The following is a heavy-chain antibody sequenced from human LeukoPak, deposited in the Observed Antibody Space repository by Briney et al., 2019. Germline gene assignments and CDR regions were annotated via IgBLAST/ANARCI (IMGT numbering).Heavy chain of an antibody. Sequence: GGSLRLSCAASGFTFSGYAMNRVRQAPGKGLEWVSVIRSSGDSAYYADFVKGRFTTSRDNSKNTLYLQMNSLRAEDTAVYYCAKGYYASGSSLSAFDSWGQGTLVTVSS. V-gene: IGHV3-23*01. CDR2: IRSSGDSA. CDR3: AKGYYASGSSLSAFDS. D-gene: IGHD3-10*01. J-gene: IGHJ4*02. CDR1: GFTFSGYA.